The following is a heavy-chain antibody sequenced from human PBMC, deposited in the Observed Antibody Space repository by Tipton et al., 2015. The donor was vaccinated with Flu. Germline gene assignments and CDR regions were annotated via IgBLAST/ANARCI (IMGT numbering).Heavy chain of an antibody. CDR3: ARVNDFGDYAAYDI. D-gene: IGHD4-17*01. Sequence: GSLRLSCVSAGFILSDYMMHWVRQGPGKGLVWVSRINSAGTSTTYADSVRGRFTISRDNAKNTLFMQMNSLTAEDTAVYYCARVNDFGDYAAYDIWGQGTTVSVSP. V-gene: IGHV3-74*01. J-gene: IGHJ3*02. CDR2: INSAGTST. CDR1: GFILSDYM.